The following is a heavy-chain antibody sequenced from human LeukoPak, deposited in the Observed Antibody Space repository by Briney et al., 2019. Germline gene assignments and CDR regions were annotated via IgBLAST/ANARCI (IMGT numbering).Heavy chain of an antibody. D-gene: IGHD6-13*01. CDR1: GYTFTGYY. CDR3: ARDQDPIEAAGHYYYYYYMDV. CDR2: INPNSGGT. Sequence: ASVKVSCKASGYTFTGYYVHWVRQAPGQGLEWMGWINPNSGGTNYAQKFQGRVTMTRDTSISTAYMELSRLRSDDTAVYYCARDQDPIEAAGHYYYYYYMDVWGKGTTVTISS. V-gene: IGHV1-2*02. J-gene: IGHJ6*03.